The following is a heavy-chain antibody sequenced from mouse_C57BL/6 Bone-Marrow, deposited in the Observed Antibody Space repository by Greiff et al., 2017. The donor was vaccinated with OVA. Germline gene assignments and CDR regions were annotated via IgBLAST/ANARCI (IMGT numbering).Heavy chain of an antibody. Sequence: VQLQQSGAELVRPGASVTLSCKASGYTFTDYEMHWVKQTPVHGLEWIGAIDPETGGTAYNQKFKGKAILTADNSSSTDYMELRSLTSEDSAVYYCTERNYDAMDYWGQGTAVTVSS. CDR3: TERNYDAMDY. J-gene: IGHJ4*01. D-gene: IGHD2-1*01. CDR2: IDPETGGT. CDR1: GYTFTDYE. V-gene: IGHV1-15*01.